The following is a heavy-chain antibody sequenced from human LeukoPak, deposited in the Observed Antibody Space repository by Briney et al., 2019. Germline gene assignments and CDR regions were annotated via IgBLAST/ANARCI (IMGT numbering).Heavy chain of an antibody. Sequence: ASVKVSCKASGYTFTSYGISWVRQAPGQGLEWVGWISAYNGNTNYAQKLQGRVTMTTDTSTSTAYMELRSLRSDDTAVYYCARVSSGYSPVYYYGMDVWGQGTTVTVSS. CDR1: GYTFTSYG. CDR3: ARVSSGYSPVYYYGMDV. V-gene: IGHV1-18*01. CDR2: ISAYNGNT. J-gene: IGHJ6*02. D-gene: IGHD3-22*01.